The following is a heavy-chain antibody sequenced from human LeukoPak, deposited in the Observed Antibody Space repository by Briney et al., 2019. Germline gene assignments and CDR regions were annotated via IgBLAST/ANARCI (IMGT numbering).Heavy chain of an antibody. CDR1: GFTFSRYG. CDR3: AKDSKAMVRGVYY. CDR2: ISYDGRNK. D-gene: IGHD3-10*01. Sequence: GGSLRLSCAASGFTFSRYGMRWVRQAPGKGLEWVAVISYDGRNKYYADSVKGRFTISRDNAKNSLYLQMNSLRAEDTALYYCAKDSKAMVRGVYYWGQGTLVTVSS. J-gene: IGHJ4*02. V-gene: IGHV3-30*18.